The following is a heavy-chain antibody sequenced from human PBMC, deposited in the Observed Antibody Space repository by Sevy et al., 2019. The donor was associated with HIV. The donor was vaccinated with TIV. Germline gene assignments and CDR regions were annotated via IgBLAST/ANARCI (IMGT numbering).Heavy chain of an antibody. J-gene: IGHJ4*02. CDR1: GGSITSLY. V-gene: IGHV4-59*08. D-gene: IGHD1-26*01. CDR3: AGENAWGRGYS. Sequence: QSQTLSLTCTVSGGSITSLYWNWIRQPPGKGLEWIANIYYNGYINYNPSLKSRVTLSLDTSKNQFSLRLSSVTAADTAMYYCAGENAWGRGYSWGQGTLVTVSS. CDR2: IYYNGYI.